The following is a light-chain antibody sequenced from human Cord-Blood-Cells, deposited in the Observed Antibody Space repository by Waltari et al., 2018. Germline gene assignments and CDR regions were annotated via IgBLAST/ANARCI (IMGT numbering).Light chain of an antibody. CDR3: CSYAGSSTWV. V-gene: IGLV2-23*01. Sequence: SSLTQPAPVSGSPGRPTPTPSPGTGSIFGVLNLSSWYQRHPGKAPKLMIYEGSKRPSGVSNRFSGSKSGNTASLTISGLQAEDEADYYCCSYAGSSTWVFGGGTKLTVL. J-gene: IGLJ3*02. CDR1: GSIFGVLNL. CDR2: EGS.